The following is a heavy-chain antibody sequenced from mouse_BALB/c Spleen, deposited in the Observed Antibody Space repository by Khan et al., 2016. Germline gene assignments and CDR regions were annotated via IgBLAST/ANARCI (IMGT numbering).Heavy chain of an antibody. Sequence: VQLQQSGPELVKPGASVKMSCKASGYTFTSYVMHWVKQKPGQGLEWIGYINPYNDGTKYNEKFKGKATLTSDKSSSTAYMELSSLTSEDSAVYYCARGWGHYYGRSYFDYWGQGTTLTVSS. CDR2: INPYNDGT. CDR3: ARGWGHYYGRSYFDY. J-gene: IGHJ2*01. CDR1: GYTFTSYV. D-gene: IGHD1-1*01. V-gene: IGHV1S136*01.